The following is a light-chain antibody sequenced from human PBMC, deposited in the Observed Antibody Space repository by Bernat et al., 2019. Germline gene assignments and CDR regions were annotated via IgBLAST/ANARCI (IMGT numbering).Light chain of an antibody. J-gene: IGKJ4*01. CDR3: QQYNSYVA. CDR1: QSVNSW. CDR2: KAS. V-gene: IGKV1-5*03. Sequence: DIQMTQSPSALSASVGDRVTITCRASQSVNSWLAWYQQKPGKAPKLLIYKASTLESGVPSRFSGSGSGTEFTLTINSLQPDDFGTYYCQQYNSYVAFGGGTKVEIK.